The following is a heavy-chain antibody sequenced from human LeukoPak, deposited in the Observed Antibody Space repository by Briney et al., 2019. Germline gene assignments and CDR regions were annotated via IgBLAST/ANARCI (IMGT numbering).Heavy chain of an antibody. J-gene: IGHJ4*02. Sequence: GESLKISCKGSGYSFTSYWIGWVRQMPGKGLERMGIIYPGDSDTRYSPSFQGQVTISADKSISTAYLQWSSLKASDTAMYYCARQCSSTSCRTDFDYWGQGTLVTVSS. V-gene: IGHV5-51*01. D-gene: IGHD2-2*01. CDR3: ARQCSSTSCRTDFDY. CDR1: GYSFTSYW. CDR2: IYPGDSDT.